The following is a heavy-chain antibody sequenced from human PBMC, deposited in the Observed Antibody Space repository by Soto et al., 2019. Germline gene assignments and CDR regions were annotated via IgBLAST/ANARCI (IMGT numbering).Heavy chain of an antibody. CDR3: AGGTDYPDY. D-gene: IGHD4-17*01. CDR1: GDSVSSNSAA. V-gene: IGHV6-1*01. Sequence: QTLSLTCAISGDSVSSNSAALSWIRQSPSRGLEWLGRTYYKSKWHNNYAVSVKSRITINPDTSKNQFSLQLKSVTPEDTAVYYCAGGTDYPDYWGQGTRVTVSS. J-gene: IGHJ4*02. CDR2: TYYKSKWHN.